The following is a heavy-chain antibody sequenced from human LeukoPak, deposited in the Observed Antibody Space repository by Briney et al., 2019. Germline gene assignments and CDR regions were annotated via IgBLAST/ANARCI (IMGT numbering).Heavy chain of an antibody. Sequence: SVKVSCKASGGTFSSYAISWVRQPPGQGLEWMGGIIPIFGTANYAQKFQGRVTITADESTSTAYMELSSLRSEDTAVYYCARSGPFGVVIILGNYYYGMDVWGQGTTATVSS. CDR1: GGTFSSYA. D-gene: IGHD3-3*01. CDR3: ARSGPFGVVIILGNYYYGMDV. V-gene: IGHV1-69*13. CDR2: IIPIFGTA. J-gene: IGHJ6*02.